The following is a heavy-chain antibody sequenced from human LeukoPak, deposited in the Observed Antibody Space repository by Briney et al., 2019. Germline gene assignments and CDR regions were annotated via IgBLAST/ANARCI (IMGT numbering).Heavy chain of an antibody. D-gene: IGHD1/OR15-1a*01. CDR3: SIALNK. V-gene: IGHV3-7*01. J-gene: IGHJ4*02. Sequence: GGSLRLSCAASGFTFSSYWMDWVRQAPGRGLEWVANIKQDGSEKYYVDSVKGRFTISRDNAENSLYLQMDSLRAEDTAIYYCSIALNKWGQGTLVTVSS. CDR2: IKQDGSEK. CDR1: GFTFSSYW.